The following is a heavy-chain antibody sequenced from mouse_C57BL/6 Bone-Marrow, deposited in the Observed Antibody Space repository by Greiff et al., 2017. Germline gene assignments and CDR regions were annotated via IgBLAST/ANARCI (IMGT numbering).Heavy chain of an antibody. D-gene: IGHD2-4*01. CDR2: ISNLAYSI. V-gene: IGHV5-15*01. J-gene: IGHJ1*03. CDR3: ARLSYDYFYWYFDV. CDR1: GFTFSDYG. Sequence: EVKLVESGGGLVQPGGSLKLSCAASGFTFSDYGMAWVRQAPRKGPEWVAFISNLAYSIYYADTVTGRFTISRENAKNTLYLEMSSLRSEDTAMYYCARLSYDYFYWYFDVWGTGTTVTVSS.